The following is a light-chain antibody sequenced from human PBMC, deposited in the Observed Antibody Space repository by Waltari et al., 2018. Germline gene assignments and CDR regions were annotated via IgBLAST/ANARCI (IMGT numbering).Light chain of an antibody. V-gene: IGLV2-23*02. CDR1: SSDVGSYNL. CDR2: EVN. CDR3: CSYAGSGIYV. J-gene: IGLJ1*01. Sequence: QSALTQPASVSGSPGQSITISCTGTSSDVGSYNLVSWFQQYPDKAPKLIIFEVNKRPSGVSNRFSVSKSGNTASLTISGLQAEDEADYYCCSYAGSGIYVFGSGAKVTVL.